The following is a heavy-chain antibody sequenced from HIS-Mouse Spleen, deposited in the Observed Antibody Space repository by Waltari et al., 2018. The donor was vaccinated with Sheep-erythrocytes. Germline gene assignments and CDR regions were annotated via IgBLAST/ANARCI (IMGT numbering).Heavy chain of an antibody. CDR3: AQTGATTPHCDY. Sequence: QVQLVQSGAEVKKPGSSVKVSCKASGGTFSSYAISWVRQAPGQGLEWMGKITPILRIANHAQKFQGRVTTTADKSTSTAYMGLSSLRSEATAVYYWAQTGATTPHCDYWGQGTLVTVAS. D-gene: IGHD1-26*01. CDR1: GGTFSSYA. V-gene: IGHV1-69*04. J-gene: IGHJ4*02. CDR2: ITPILRIA.